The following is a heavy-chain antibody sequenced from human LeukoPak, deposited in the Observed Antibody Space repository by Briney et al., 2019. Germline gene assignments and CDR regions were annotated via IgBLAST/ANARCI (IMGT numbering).Heavy chain of an antibody. CDR1: GGSISSSSYY. J-gene: IGHJ5*02. Sequence: SETLPLTCTVSGGSISSSSYYWGWIRQPPGKGLEWIGSIYYSGSTYYNPSLKSRVTISVDTSKNQFSLKLSSVTAADTAVYYCARGGYSSSWYVNWFDPWGQGTLVTVSS. V-gene: IGHV4-39*07. CDR3: ARGGYSSSWYVNWFDP. CDR2: IYYSGST. D-gene: IGHD6-13*01.